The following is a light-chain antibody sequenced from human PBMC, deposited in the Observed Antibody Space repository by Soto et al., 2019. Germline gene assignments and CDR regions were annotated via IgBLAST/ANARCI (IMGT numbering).Light chain of an antibody. V-gene: IGLV1-40*01. CDR3: QSYDSSLSGSKVV. CDR2: GNS. J-gene: IGLJ2*01. CDR1: SSNIGAGYD. Sequence: VLTQPPSVSGAPGQRVTISCTGSSSNIGAGYDVHWYQQLPGTAPKLLIYGNSNRPSGVPDRFSGSKSGTSASLAITGLQAEDEADYYCQSYDSSLSGSKVVFGGGTKVTVL.